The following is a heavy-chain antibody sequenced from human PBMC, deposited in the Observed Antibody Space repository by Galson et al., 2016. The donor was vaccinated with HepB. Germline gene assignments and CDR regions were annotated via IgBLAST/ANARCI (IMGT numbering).Heavy chain of an antibody. CDR3: VRRRLVVAGRGWFDP. V-gene: IGHV4-4*02. J-gene: IGHJ5*02. CDR2: IYHSGST. Sequence: SLRLSCAASGFTFSSHGMHWVRQPPGKRLEWVGEIYHSGSTNYNPSLESRVTISVDKSKNQVSLNLRSVTAADTAVYYCVRRRLVVAGRGWFDPWGQGTLVTVSS. CDR1: GFTFSSHGM. D-gene: IGHD6-19*01.